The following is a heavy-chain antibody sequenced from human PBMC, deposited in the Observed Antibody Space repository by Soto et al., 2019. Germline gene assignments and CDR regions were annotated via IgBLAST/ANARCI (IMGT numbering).Heavy chain of an antibody. J-gene: IGHJ2*01. Sequence: PGGSLRLSCAASGFTFSSYWMSWVRQAPGKGLEWVANIKQDGSEKYYVDSVKGRFIISRDNAKNSLYLQMNSLRAEDTAVYYCAREGGGLPPSLWYFDLWGRGTLVTVSS. CDR2: IKQDGSEK. CDR3: AREGGGLPPSLWYFDL. V-gene: IGHV3-7*03. CDR1: GFTFSSYW. D-gene: IGHD2-15*01.